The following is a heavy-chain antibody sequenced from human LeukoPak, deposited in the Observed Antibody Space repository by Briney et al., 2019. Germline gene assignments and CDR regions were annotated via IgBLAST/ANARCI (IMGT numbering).Heavy chain of an antibody. Sequence: ASVKVSCKASGYTFTYYYIHWMRQAPGQGLEWMGWINPNSGGTNYAQKFQGRVTMTRDTSISTAYMELSGLRSDDTAVYYCARDTSITIFGVAPGDYWGQGTLVTVSS. CDR1: GYTFTYYY. D-gene: IGHD3-3*01. CDR2: INPNSGGT. V-gene: IGHV1-2*02. CDR3: ARDTSITIFGVAPGDY. J-gene: IGHJ4*02.